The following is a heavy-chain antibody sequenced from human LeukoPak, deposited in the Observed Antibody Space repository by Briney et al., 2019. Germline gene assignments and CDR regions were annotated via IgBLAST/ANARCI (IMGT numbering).Heavy chain of an antibody. D-gene: IGHD1-14*01. CDR1: GFTFSSYA. V-gene: IGHV3-23*01. J-gene: IGHJ3*02. Sequence: PGGSLRLSCAASGFTFSSYAMSWVRQAPGKGLEWVSGVSGSGVSKYYADSVKGRFTISRENSKNTLYLQMNSLRAEDTAVYYRAKLLYNSLAVFDIWGQGTTVTVSS. CDR3: AKLLYNSLAVFDI. CDR2: VSGSGVSK.